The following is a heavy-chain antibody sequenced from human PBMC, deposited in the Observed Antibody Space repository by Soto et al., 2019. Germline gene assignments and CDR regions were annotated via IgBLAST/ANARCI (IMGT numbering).Heavy chain of an antibody. CDR1: GDSISNYH. V-gene: IGHV4-59*01. D-gene: IGHD3-22*01. J-gene: IGHJ4*02. CDR3: AGSALGITTKPYIFDY. CDR2: IYKSGST. Sequence: QVHLQESGPGLVKPSETLSLTCTVSGDSISNYHWSWVRQPPGKGLEWIDYIYKSGSTNYNPSLTRRGTVSVDKSRMQFSLSLTSVTAADTAIYYCAGSALGITTKPYIFDYWGRGTLVTVSS.